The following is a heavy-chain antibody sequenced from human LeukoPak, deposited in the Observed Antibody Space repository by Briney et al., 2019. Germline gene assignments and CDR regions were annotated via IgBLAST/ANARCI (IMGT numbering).Heavy chain of an antibody. V-gene: IGHV3-21*01. Sequence: GGSLRLSCAASGFTFSSYSMNWVRQAPGKGLEWVSSISSSSTYIYYTDSVKGRFTISRDNAKNSLYLQMNSLRAEDTAVYYCARDFSSGIDYWGQGTLVTVSS. CDR1: GFTFSSYS. D-gene: IGHD6-19*01. J-gene: IGHJ4*02. CDR2: ISSSSTYI. CDR3: ARDFSSGIDY.